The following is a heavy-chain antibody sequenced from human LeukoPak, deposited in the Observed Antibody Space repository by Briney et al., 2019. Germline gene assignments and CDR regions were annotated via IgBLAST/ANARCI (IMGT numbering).Heavy chain of an antibody. CDR3: ARRDYDFWSGPDAFDI. J-gene: IGHJ3*02. CDR2: IYDSGST. Sequence: PPETLSLTCTVSGGSLSSYYGSWIRQPPGKGLEWIGHIYDSGSTNYNPSLKSRVTISVDTSKNQFSLKLSSVTAADTAVYYCARRDYDFWSGPDAFDIWGQGTMVTVSS. V-gene: IGHV4-59*08. CDR1: GGSLSSYY. D-gene: IGHD3-3*01.